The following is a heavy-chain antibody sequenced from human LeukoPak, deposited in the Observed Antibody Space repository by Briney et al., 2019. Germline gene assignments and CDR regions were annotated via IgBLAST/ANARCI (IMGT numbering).Heavy chain of an antibody. CDR3: ARGSARYYYDSSGKFDY. V-gene: IGHV4-34*01. CDR2: INHSGST. J-gene: IGHJ4*02. Sequence: SETLSLTCAVYGGSFSGYYWSWIRQPPGKGLEWIGEINHSGSTNYNPPLKSRVTISVDTSKNQFSLKLSSVTAADTAVYYCARGSARYYYDSSGKFDYWGQGTLVTVSS. D-gene: IGHD3-22*01. CDR1: GGSFSGYY.